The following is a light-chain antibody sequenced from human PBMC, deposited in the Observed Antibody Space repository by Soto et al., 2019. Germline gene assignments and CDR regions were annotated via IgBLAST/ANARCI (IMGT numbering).Light chain of an antibody. V-gene: IGKV3-20*01. Sequence: EIVLTQSPGTLSLSPGERATLSCRASQSVSSRYLAGYQQKPGQAPRLLIYDAFSRATGIPDRFSVSGSVTDFTLTISGLEPEAFAVYYCEPYCNSRQTFGQGTKVEI. J-gene: IGKJ1*01. CDR3: EPYCNSRQT. CDR1: QSVSSRY. CDR2: DAF.